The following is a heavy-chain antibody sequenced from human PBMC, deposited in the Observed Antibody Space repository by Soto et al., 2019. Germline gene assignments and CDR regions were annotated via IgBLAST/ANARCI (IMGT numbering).Heavy chain of an antibody. D-gene: IGHD3-16*01. CDR2: VSHRGST. CDR3: VSPYNFYFMDV. V-gene: IGHV4-39*02. J-gene: IGHJ6*03. Sequence: SETLSLTCTVSGGSISSSSFYWGWVRQPPGKGLEWIGSVSHRGSTYYNPSLTSRVTISVDTSKNHFSLKLNSVTAADTAVYYCVSPYNFYFMDVWGKGTPATVSS. CDR1: GGSISSSSFY.